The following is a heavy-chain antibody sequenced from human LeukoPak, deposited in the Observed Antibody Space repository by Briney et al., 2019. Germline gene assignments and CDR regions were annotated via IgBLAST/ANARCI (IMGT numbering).Heavy chain of an antibody. D-gene: IGHD3-22*01. V-gene: IGHV3-23*01. CDR1: GFTFSSYA. J-gene: IGHJ4*02. CDR3: ANTDYYDSSGPPFDY. CDR2: ISGSGGST. Sequence: GGSLRLSCAASGFTFSSYAMSWVRQAPGKGLEWVSAISGSGGSTYYADSVKGRFTISRNNSKNKLYLQMNSLRAEDTAVYYCANTDYYDSSGPPFDYWGQGTLVTVSS.